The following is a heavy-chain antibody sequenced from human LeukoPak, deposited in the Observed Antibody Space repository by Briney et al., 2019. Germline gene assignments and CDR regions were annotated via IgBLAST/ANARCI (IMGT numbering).Heavy chain of an antibody. V-gene: IGHV3-23*01. J-gene: IGHJ4*02. CDR3: AKDRAYGGNSGNDY. CDR2: ISGSGGST. CDR1: GFIFSRYW. Sequence: GGSLRLSCAVSGFIFSRYWMSWVRQAPGKGLEWVSAISGSGGSTYYADSVKGRFTISRDNSKNTLYLQMNSLRAEDTAVYYCAKDRAYGGNSGNDYWGQGTLVTVSS. D-gene: IGHD4-23*01.